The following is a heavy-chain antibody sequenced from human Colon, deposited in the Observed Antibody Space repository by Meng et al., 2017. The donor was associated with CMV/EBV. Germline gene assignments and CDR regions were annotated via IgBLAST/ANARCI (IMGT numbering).Heavy chain of an antibody. CDR2: VYHSGST. CDR3: ARVVLNFFDH. Sequence: LQSKALCPGRVKPSETLALTFTVSGGSIINNRYFWGWIRQPPGKGLEYIGSVYHSGSTYYIPSLKSRVTISVDTSKNQFSLKLSSVTAADTAMYYCARVVLNFFDHWGQGTLVTVSS. V-gene: IGHV4-39*07. J-gene: IGHJ4*02. CDR1: GGSIINNRYF.